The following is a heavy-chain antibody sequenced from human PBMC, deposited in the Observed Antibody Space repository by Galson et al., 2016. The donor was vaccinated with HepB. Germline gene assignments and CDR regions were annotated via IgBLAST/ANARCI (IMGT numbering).Heavy chain of an antibody. J-gene: IGHJ3*02. CDR3: ARDWYCSAGSCYDAFDN. V-gene: IGHV1-18*01. CDR2: ISTYDGDT. Sequence: SGYTFTSYGISWVRQAPGQGLEWMGWISTYDGDTNYAQNLQGRVTMTTDTSTTTAYMELRSLRSDDTAMYYCARDWYCSAGSCYDAFDNWGQGTMVTVSS. D-gene: IGHD2-15*01. CDR1: GYTFTSYG.